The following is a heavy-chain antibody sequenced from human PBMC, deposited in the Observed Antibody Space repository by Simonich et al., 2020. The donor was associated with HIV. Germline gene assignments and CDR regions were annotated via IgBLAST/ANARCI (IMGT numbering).Heavy chain of an antibody. Sequence: QVQLVQSGAEVKKPGASVKVSCKASGYPFTSYAMHWVRQAPGQRLEWMSWINASKGNTKYSQKFQEKVSITKDTSSSTRYMELSSLRSEDTAVYYCARLGTAPDYYYGMDVWGQGTTVTVSS. CDR1: GYPFTSYA. D-gene: IGHD1-1*01. J-gene: IGHJ6*02. V-gene: IGHV1-3*01. CDR3: ARLGTAPDYYYGMDV. CDR2: INASKGNT.